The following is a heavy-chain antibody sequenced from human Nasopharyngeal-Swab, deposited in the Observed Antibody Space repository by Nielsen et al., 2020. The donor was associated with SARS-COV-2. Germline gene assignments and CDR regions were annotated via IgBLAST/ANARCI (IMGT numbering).Heavy chain of an antibody. D-gene: IGHD1-26*01. Sequence: GESLKISCTTSGSTFGDYAMSWFRQAPGKGLEWVGFIRSKTSGGAPEYAASVKGRFTIPGDGAESIAYLQMNSLETEDTGVYYCARSVGSFYGQGAFDIWGQGTMVTVSS. V-gene: IGHV3-49*01. J-gene: IGHJ3*02. CDR2: IRSKTSGGAP. CDR1: GSTFGDYA. CDR3: ARSVGSFYGQGAFDI.